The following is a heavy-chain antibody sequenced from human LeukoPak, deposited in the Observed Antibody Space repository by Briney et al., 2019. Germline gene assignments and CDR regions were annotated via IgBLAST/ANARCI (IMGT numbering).Heavy chain of an antibody. CDR3: ARGNRRLGYYGSGSRLPYDS. V-gene: IGHV4-39*07. D-gene: IGHD3-10*01. J-gene: IGHJ5*02. CDR1: GGSISSGGYY. CDR2: FTHLETT. Sequence: PSETLSLTCTVSGGSISSGGYYWTWIRQPPGKGLEWLGEFTHLETTNYNPSLKSRVTVSVDTSKNQFSLRLTSVTAADTAVYFCARGNRRLGYYGSGSRLPYDSWGQGTLVTVSS.